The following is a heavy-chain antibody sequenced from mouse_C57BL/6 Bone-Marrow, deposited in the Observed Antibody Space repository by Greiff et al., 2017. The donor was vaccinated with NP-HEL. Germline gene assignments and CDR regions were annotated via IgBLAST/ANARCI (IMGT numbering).Heavy chain of an antibody. CDR3: GAYYYGSSYEGYAMDY. V-gene: IGHV1-81*01. Sequence: VQRVESGAELARPGASVKLSCKASGYTFTSYGISWVKQRTGQGLEWIGEIYPRSGNTYYNEKFKGKATLTADKSSSTAYMELRSLTSEDSAVYFCGAYYYGSSYEGYAMDYWGQGTSVTVSS. CDR1: GYTFTSYG. CDR2: IYPRSGNT. J-gene: IGHJ4*01. D-gene: IGHD1-1*01.